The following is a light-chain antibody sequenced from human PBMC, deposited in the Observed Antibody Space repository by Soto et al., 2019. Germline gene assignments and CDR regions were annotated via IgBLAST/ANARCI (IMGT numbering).Light chain of an antibody. CDR3: QQYGSSPLYT. CDR1: QSVSSSY. V-gene: IGKV3-20*01. CDR2: GAS. J-gene: IGKJ2*01. Sequence: EIVLTQSPGTLSLSPGERATLSCRASQSVSSSYLACYQQNPGQAPRLLSYGASSRATGIPDRFSGSGSGTDVTITISRLEPEDFAVYYCQQYGSSPLYTFGQGTKLEIK.